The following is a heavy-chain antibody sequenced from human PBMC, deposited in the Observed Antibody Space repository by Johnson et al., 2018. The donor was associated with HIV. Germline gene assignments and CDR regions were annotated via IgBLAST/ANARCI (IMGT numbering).Heavy chain of an antibody. J-gene: IGHJ3*02. Sequence: VQLVESGGGVVQPGRSLRLSCAASGFTFSTYGMHWVRQAPGTGLEWVGRIKSKTDGGTTDHASPVKGRFSISRDDSKNTLYLQINSLKTEDTAVYYCATGFGPAFEMWGQGTMVTVSS. CDR2: IKSKTDGGTT. CDR1: GFTFSTYG. V-gene: IGHV3-15*01. CDR3: ATGFGPAFEM. D-gene: IGHD3-16*01.